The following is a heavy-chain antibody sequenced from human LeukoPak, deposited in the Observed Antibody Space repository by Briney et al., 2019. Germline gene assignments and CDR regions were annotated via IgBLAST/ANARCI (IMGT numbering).Heavy chain of an antibody. CDR1: GFTFSSYA. V-gene: IGHV3-23*01. CDR3: AKDQMGYYDFWSGYYRPGGFDY. J-gene: IGHJ4*02. Sequence: GGSLRLSCAASGFTFSSYAVSWVRQAPGKGLEWVSAISGSGGSTYYADSVKGRFTISRDNSKNTLYLQMNSLRAEDTAVYYCAKDQMGYYDFWSGYYRPGGFDYWGQGTLVTVSS. CDR2: ISGSGGST. D-gene: IGHD3-3*01.